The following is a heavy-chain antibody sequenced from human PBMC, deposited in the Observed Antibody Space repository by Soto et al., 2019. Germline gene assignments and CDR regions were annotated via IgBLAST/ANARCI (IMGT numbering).Heavy chain of an antibody. J-gene: IGHJ5*02. Sequence: QVQLQESGPGLVKPSQTLSLTCTVSGGSISSGGYYWSWIRQHPGKGLEWIGYIYYSGSTYYNPSLKSRVTISVDTSKNQFSLKLSSVTAADTTVYYCARVRYCSGGSCYPRFDPWGQGTLVTVSS. CDR3: ARVRYCSGGSCYPRFDP. V-gene: IGHV4-31*03. D-gene: IGHD2-15*01. CDR2: IYYSGST. CDR1: GGSISSGGYY.